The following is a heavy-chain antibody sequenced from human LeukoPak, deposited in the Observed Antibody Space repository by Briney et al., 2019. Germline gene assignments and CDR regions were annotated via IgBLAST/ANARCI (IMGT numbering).Heavy chain of an antibody. CDR3: AKGFPYCTNGVCPYYFDY. J-gene: IGHJ4*02. CDR1: GFTFSSYG. CDR2: IWYDGSNK. D-gene: IGHD2-8*01. V-gene: IGHV3-33*06. Sequence: GGSLRLSCAASGFTFSSYGMHWVRQAPGKGLEWVAVIWYDGSNKYYADSVKGRFTISRDNSKNTLYPQMNSLRAEDTAVYYCAKGFPYCTNGVCPYYFDYWGQGTLVTVSS.